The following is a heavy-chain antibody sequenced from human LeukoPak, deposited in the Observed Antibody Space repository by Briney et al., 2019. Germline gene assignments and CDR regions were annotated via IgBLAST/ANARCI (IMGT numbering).Heavy chain of an antibody. V-gene: IGHV3-23*01. CDR3: AKGGRENWNYIYSDY. CDR1: EFTFTNYD. CDR2: ISGLGGST. D-gene: IGHD1-7*01. J-gene: IGHJ4*02. Sequence: PGGSLRLSSAASEFTFTNYDMSWVPQARGKGLEWLSTISGLGGSTFYADSVKGRFTLSRDNSKKTLFLQINSLRDEDTAVYYCAKGGRENWNYIYSDYWGQGTLVTVSS.